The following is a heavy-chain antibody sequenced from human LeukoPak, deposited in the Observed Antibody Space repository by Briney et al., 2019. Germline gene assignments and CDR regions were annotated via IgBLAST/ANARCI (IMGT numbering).Heavy chain of an antibody. CDR3: AKGEGIYCSSTSCYTFGY. CDR1: GFTFSNYW. V-gene: IGHV3-23*01. J-gene: IGHJ4*02. D-gene: IGHD2-2*02. CDR2: ISGSGGST. Sequence: SGGSLRLSCAASGFTFSNYWMSWVRQAPGKGLEWVSAISGSGGSTYYADSVKGRFTISRDNSKNTLYLQMNSLRAEDTAVYYCAKGEGIYCSSTSCYTFGYWGQGTLVTVSS.